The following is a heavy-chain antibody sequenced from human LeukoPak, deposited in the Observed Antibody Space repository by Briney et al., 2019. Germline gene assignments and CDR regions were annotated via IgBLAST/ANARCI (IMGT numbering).Heavy chain of an antibody. Sequence: ASVKVSCKASGGTFSSYAISWVRQAPGQGLEWMGRIIPILGIANYAQKFQGRVTITADKSTSTAYMELSSLRSEDTAVYYCARDRGYCSSTSCYTSHGYWGQGTLVTVSS. J-gene: IGHJ4*02. CDR3: ARDRGYCSSTSCYTSHGY. D-gene: IGHD2-2*02. V-gene: IGHV1-69*04. CDR1: GGTFSSYA. CDR2: IIPILGIA.